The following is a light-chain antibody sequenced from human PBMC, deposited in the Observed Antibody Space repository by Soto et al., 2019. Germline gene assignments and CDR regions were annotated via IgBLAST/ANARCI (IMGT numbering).Light chain of an antibody. CDR2: DAS. J-gene: IGKJ1*01. CDR3: QQYTTYWT. V-gene: IGKV1-5*01. CDR1: QTISRW. Sequence: DIQLTQSPSTLSASLGDRVSITCRASQTISRWLAWYQQKPGKAPKLLIYDASSLESGVPSRFSGSGSGTEFTITISSLQSDDFATYYCQQYTTYWTFGQGTKVDIK.